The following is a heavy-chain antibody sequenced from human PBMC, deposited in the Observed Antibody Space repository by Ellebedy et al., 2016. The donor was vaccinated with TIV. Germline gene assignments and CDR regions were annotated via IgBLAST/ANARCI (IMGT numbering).Heavy chain of an antibody. CDR1: GGSFSGYY. CDR3: ARGSALDY. J-gene: IGHJ4*02. CDR2: INHSGST. V-gene: IGHV4-34*01. D-gene: IGHD3-3*01. Sequence: SETLSLTXAVYGGSFSGYYWSWIRQPPGKGLEWIGEINHSGSTNYNPSLKSRVTISVDTSKNQFSLKLSSVTAADTAVYYCARGSALDYWGQGTLVTVSS.